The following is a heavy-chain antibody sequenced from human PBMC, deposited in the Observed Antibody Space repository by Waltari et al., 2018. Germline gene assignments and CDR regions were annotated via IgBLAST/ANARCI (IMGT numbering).Heavy chain of an antibody. V-gene: IGHV1-2*02. CDR1: GYTFTGYH. CDR3: ARGSCDSQWLAQGNLDY. CDR2: IKLYKHAP. D-gene: IGHD6-19*01. Sequence: QVQLVQSGAEVKMPGASVKVSCKASGYTFTGYHIHWMRQAPGQGLEWMGWIKLYKHAPKNSQKFQGRVTMTRDTSTNTANMELNRLKHDDTAMYYCARGSCDSQWLAQGNLDYWGQGTLVTVSS. J-gene: IGHJ4*02.